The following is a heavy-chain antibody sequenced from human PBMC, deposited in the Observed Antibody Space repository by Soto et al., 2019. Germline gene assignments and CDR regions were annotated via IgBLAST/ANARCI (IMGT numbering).Heavy chain of an antibody. CDR3: ARDSGGMDV. J-gene: IGHJ6*02. CDR2: INAGNGNT. V-gene: IGHV1-3*01. CDR1: GYTFTSYA. Sequence: ASVKVSCKASGYTFTSYALHWVRQAPGQRLEWMGWINAGNGNTKYSKKFQGRVTITRDTSASTAYMELSSLRSEDTAVYYRARDSGGMDVWGQGTTVTVSS.